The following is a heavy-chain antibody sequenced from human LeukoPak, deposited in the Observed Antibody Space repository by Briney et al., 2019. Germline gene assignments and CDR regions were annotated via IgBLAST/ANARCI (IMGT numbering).Heavy chain of an antibody. CDR2: ISYDGNNR. D-gene: IGHD3-22*01. CDR3: AKDHYYYDSSGYYYCDY. Sequence: PGRSLRLSCAASGFTFSSYGMHWVRQAPGKGLEWVAVISYDGNNRYYADSVKGRFTISRDNSKNTLYLQMNSLRAEDTAVYFCAKDHYYYDSSGYYYCDYWGQGTLVTVSS. J-gene: IGHJ4*02. V-gene: IGHV3-30*18. CDR1: GFTFSSYG.